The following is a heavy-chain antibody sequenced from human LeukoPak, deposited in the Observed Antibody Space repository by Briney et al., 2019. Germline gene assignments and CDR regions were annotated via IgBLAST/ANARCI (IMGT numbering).Heavy chain of an antibody. D-gene: IGHD6-13*01. CDR1: GGSISSSSYF. V-gene: IGHV4-30-2*01. CDR3: ARLVAATGNFDY. Sequence: PSETLSLTCTVSGGSISSSSYFWGWIRQPPGKGLEWIGYIYHSGSTYYNPSLKSRVTISVDRSKNQFSLKLSSVTAADTAVYYCARLVAATGNFDYWGQGTLVTVSS. CDR2: IYHSGST. J-gene: IGHJ4*02.